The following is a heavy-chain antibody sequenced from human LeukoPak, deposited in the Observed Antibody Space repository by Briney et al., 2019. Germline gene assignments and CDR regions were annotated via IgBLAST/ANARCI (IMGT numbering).Heavy chain of an antibody. J-gene: IGHJ3*02. D-gene: IGHD6-13*01. CDR1: GYSISIGYY. CDR3: ARDGHSSSWYKYAFDI. V-gene: IGHV4-38-2*02. Sequence: SETLSLTCTVSGYSISIGYYWGWIRPPPGKGLEWIGSIYHSGSTYYNPSLKSRVTISVDTSKNQFSLKLSSVTAADTAVYYCARDGHSSSWYKYAFDIWGQGTMVTVSS. CDR2: IYHSGST.